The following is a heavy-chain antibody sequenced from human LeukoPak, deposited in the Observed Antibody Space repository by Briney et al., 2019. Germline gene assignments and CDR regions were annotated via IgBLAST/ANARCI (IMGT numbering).Heavy chain of an antibody. CDR2: INPNSGGT. V-gene: IGHV1-2*02. Sequence: ASVKVSCKASGYTFTGYYMHWVRQAPGQGLEWMGWINPNSGGTNYAQKFQGRATMTRDTSNSTAYMELSRLRSDDTAVYYCARDRHTEDSSGYYHLWNDYWGQGTLVTVSS. D-gene: IGHD3-22*01. CDR3: ARDRHTEDSSGYYHLWNDY. J-gene: IGHJ4*02. CDR1: GYTFTGYY.